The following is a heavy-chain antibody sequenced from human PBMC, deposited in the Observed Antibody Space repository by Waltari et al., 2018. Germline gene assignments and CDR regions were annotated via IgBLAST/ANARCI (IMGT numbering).Heavy chain of an antibody. J-gene: IGHJ4*02. CDR1: GGFFSGYY. V-gene: IGHV4-34*01. CDR2: ITHSGST. D-gene: IGHD6-19*01. CDR3: ARSYGWAIRNFDY. Sequence: QVQLQQWCAGLLKPSETLYLSCGVSGGFFSGYYWNWIRQPPGKGLELIGEITHSGSTNYNPSLKSRLTISVDSSKNQFSLKLNSVTAADTAVYYCARSYGWAIRNFDYWGQGILVTVSS.